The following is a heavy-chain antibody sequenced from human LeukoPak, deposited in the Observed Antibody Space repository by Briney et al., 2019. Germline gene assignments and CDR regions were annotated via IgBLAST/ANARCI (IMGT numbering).Heavy chain of an antibody. D-gene: IGHD3-9*01. CDR3: AISPVYYDISTGYYKDSPLDY. CDR1: GYTFTSYA. V-gene: IGHV7-4-1*02. Sequence: GASVKVSCKASGYTFTSYAMNWVRQAPGQGLEWMGWINTNTGNPTYAQGFTGRFVFSLDTSVSTAYLEISSLEAEDTAVYYCAISPVYYDISTGYYKDSPLDYWGQGTLVTVSS. CDR2: INTNTGNP. J-gene: IGHJ4*02.